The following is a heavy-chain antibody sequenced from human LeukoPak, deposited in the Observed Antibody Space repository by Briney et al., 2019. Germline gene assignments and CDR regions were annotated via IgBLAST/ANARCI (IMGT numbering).Heavy chain of an antibody. D-gene: IGHD5-18*01. Sequence: SQTLSLTCAVSGGSISSGGYSWSWIRQPPGKGLEWIGYIYRNGNTYYSPSLKSRVTISVGRSKNQLSLKLSSVTAADTAMYYCASGGYSYGFDYWGQGTLVTVSS. CDR1: GGSISSGGYS. CDR3: ASGGYSYGFDY. V-gene: IGHV4-30-2*01. J-gene: IGHJ4*02. CDR2: IYRNGNT.